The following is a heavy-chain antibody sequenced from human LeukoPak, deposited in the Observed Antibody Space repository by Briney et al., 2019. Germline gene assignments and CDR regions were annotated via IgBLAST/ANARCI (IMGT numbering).Heavy chain of an antibody. D-gene: IGHD3-10*01. CDR1: GFTFSSYA. CDR2: ISGSGGST. Sequence: GGSLRLSCAASGFTFSSYAMSWVRQAPGKGLEWVSAISGSGGSTYYADSVKGRFTISRGNSKNTLYLQMNSLRAEDTAVYYCAKDMVRGVIILDAWGQGTTVTVSS. J-gene: IGHJ6*02. CDR3: AKDMVRGVIILDA. V-gene: IGHV3-23*01.